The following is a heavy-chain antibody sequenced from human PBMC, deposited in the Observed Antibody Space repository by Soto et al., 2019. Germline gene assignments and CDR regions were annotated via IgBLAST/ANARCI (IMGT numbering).Heavy chain of an antibody. CDR2: INAGNGNT. J-gene: IGHJ4*02. D-gene: IGHD2-15*01. CDR1: GYTFTSYA. Sequence: ASVKVSCKASGYTFTSYAMHWVRQAPGQRLEWMGWINAGNGNTKYSQKFQGRVTITRDTSASKAYMELSSLRSEDTAVYYCASPRYCSGGSCNEYYFDYWGQGTLVTVSS. CDR3: ASPRYCSGGSCNEYYFDY. V-gene: IGHV1-3*01.